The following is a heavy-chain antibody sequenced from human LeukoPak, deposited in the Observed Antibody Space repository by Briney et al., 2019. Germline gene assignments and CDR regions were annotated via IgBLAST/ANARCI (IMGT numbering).Heavy chain of an antibody. Sequence: SQTLSLTCAISGDRVSSNSAAWKWIKQSPSRGLEWLGRTYYRSKWYNDYGLSVESRITINPDTSKNHFSLQLNSVTPEDTAVYYCATHHFHFWGQGTLVTVSS. CDR3: ATHHFHF. V-gene: IGHV6-1*01. CDR1: GDRVSSNSAA. CDR2: TYYRSKWYN. J-gene: IGHJ4*02.